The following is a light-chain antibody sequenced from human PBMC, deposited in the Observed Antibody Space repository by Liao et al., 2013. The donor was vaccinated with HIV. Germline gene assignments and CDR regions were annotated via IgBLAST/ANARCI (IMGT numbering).Light chain of an antibody. CDR3: QVWHNSHDLV. V-gene: IGLV3-21*01. CDR1: NIGSKS. CDR2: YDN. Sequence: SHVLTQPSSVSVAPGQTARITCGGNNIGSKSVHWYQQKPGQAPVLVISYDNDRPSGIPERFSGSNSGNTATLTISRVEAGDEADYYCQVWHNSHDLVFGGGTKLTVL. J-gene: IGLJ3*02.